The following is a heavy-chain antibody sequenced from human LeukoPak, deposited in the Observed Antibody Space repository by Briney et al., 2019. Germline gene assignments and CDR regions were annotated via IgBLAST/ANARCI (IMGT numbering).Heavy chain of an antibody. CDR2: IYYSGST. D-gene: IGHD2-15*01. V-gene: IGHV4-30-4*08. J-gene: IGHJ3*02. Sequence: SQTLSLTCTVSGGSISSGDYYWSWIRHPPGKGLEWIGYIYYSGSTYYNPSLKSRVTISVDTSKNQFSLKLSSVTAADTAVYYCAREAVSRAFDIWGQGTMVTVSS. CDR1: GGSISSGDYY. CDR3: AREAVSRAFDI.